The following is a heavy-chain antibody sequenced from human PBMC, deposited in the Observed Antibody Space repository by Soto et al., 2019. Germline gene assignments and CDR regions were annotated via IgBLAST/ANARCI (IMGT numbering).Heavy chain of an antibody. Sequence: SETLSLTCAVSGGSISSGGYSWSWIRQPPGKGLEWIGYIYHSGSTYYNPSLKSRVTISVDRSKNQFSLKLSSVTAADTAVYYCARGVMDWFDPWGQGTLVTVS. V-gene: IGHV4-30-2*01. D-gene: IGHD2-21*01. CDR1: GGSISSGGYS. CDR2: IYHSGST. J-gene: IGHJ5*02. CDR3: ARGVMDWFDP.